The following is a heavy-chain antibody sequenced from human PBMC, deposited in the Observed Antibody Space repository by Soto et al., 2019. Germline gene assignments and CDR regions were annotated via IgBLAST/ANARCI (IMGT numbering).Heavy chain of an antibody. CDR1: GFDFTYYA. CDR2: MSSDGSKI. Sequence: ESGGGAVQPGESLRLSCGASGFDFTYYAMHWVRQAPGKGLESVAVMSSDGSKIHHTDSVKSRFTISRDNSKNTLYLQMNSLRKEDTAVYFCAKDEGVGGTLGLFDYWGQGTLVSVSS. D-gene: IGHD1-26*01. V-gene: IGHV3-30*18. J-gene: IGHJ4*02. CDR3: AKDEGVGGTLGLFDY.